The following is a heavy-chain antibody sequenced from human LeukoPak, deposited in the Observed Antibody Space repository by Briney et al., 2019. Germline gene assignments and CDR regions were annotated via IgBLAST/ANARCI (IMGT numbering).Heavy chain of an antibody. CDR3: ARDSSVTAAPIDH. V-gene: IGHV3-48*01. J-gene: IGHJ4*02. Sequence: GGSLRLSCAASGFTFSSYSMNRVRQAPGKGLEWVSYISSSSSTIYYADSLKGRFTISRDDAENSLYLQMNSLRAEDTAVYYCARDSSVTAAPIDHWGQGTLVTVSS. CDR2: ISSSSSTI. CDR1: GFTFSSYS. D-gene: IGHD2-2*01.